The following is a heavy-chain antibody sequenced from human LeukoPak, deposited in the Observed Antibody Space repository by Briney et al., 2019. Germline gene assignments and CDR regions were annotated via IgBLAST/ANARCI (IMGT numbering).Heavy chain of an antibody. D-gene: IGHD5-18*01. CDR2: INHSGST. Sequence: SETLSLTCAVYGGSFSGYYRSWIRQPPGKGLEWIGEINHSGSTNYNPSLKSRVTISVDTSKNQFSLKLSSVTAADTAVYYCARARGGPRGYSYGLPPPFDYWGQGTLVTVSS. CDR1: GGSFSGYY. V-gene: IGHV4-34*01. CDR3: ARARGGPRGYSYGLPPPFDY. J-gene: IGHJ4*02.